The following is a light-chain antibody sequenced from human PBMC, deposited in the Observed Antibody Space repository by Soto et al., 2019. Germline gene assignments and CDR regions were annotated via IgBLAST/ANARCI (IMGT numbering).Light chain of an antibody. CDR2: DDD. CDR3: GSWDSSLSAYV. CDR1: SSNIGGNS. Sequence: QSVLTQPPSVSAAPGQKVTISCSGSSSNIGGNSVSWYQRLPGTAPKLLTYDDDKRPSGIPDRFSGSKSGTSATLGITGFQTGDEADYYCGSWDSSLSAYVFGTGTKGTVL. J-gene: IGLJ1*01. V-gene: IGLV1-51*01.